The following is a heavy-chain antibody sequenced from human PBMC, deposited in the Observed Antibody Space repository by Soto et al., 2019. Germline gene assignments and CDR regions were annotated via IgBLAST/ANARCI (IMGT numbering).Heavy chain of an antibody. V-gene: IGHV1-24*01. D-gene: IGHD3-9*01. CDR1: GYTLTELS. J-gene: IGHJ4*02. CDR3: ATVGILTGYYPHYYFDY. Sequence: ASVKVSCKVSGYTLTELSMHWVRQAPGKGLEWMGGFDPEDGETIYAQKFQGRVTMTEDTSTDTAYMELSSLRSEDTAVYYCATVGILTGYYPHYYFDYPGQYTLVTVSS. CDR2: FDPEDGET.